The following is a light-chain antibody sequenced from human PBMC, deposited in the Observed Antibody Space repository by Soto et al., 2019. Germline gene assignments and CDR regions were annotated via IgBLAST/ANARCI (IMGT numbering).Light chain of an antibody. Sequence: QSVLTQPPSASGTPGQRVTISCSGSSSNIGSNTVNWYQQLPGTAPKLLIYSNNQRPSGVPDRFSGSKSGTSASLAISGLQSEDKADYYCAAWDDSLNGLSYVFGTGTKVTVL. CDR3: AAWDDSLNGLSYV. CDR1: SSNIGSNT. CDR2: SNN. J-gene: IGLJ1*01. V-gene: IGLV1-44*01.